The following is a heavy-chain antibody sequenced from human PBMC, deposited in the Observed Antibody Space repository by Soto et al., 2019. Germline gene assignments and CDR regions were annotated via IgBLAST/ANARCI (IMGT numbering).Heavy chain of an antibody. CDR3: ASHSHDCSSTSCYGDAFDI. CDR2: MNPSSGNT. CDR1: GYTFTSYD. J-gene: IGHJ3*02. D-gene: IGHD2-2*01. V-gene: IGHV1-8*01. Sequence: ASVKVSCKASGYTFTSYDINWVRQATGQGLEWMGWMNPSSGNTGYAQKFQGRVTMTRNTSISTAYMELSSLRSEDTAVYYCASHSHDCSSTSCYGDAFDIWGQGTMVTVSS.